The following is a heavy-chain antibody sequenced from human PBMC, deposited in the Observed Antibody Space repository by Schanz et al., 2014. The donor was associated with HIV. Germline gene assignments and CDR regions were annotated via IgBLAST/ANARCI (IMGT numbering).Heavy chain of an antibody. CDR3: AMGPDYYDSSAYYRVGLWYFDL. D-gene: IGHD3-22*01. CDR1: GYTFIGYY. Sequence: QVQLVQSGSEVKKPGASVKVSCKASGYTFIGYYMHWVRQAPGQGLEWMGWINPDNAGRNYAQKFQGRVTMTRDTSISTAYMELRRLRYDDTAVYYCAMGPDYYDSSAYYRVGLWYFDLWGRGTLVTVSS. J-gene: IGHJ2*01. V-gene: IGHV1-2*02. CDR2: INPDNAGR.